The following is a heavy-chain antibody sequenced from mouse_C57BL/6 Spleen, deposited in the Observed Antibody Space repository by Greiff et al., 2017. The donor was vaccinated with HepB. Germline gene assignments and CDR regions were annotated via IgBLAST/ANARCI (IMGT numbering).Heavy chain of an antibody. Sequence: EVKLVESGGGLVKPGGSLKLSCAASGFTFSDYGMHWVRQAPEKGLEWVAYISSGSSTIYYADTVKGRFTISRDNAKNTLFLQMTSLRSEDTAMYYCARDPSYYYGSGGFAYWGQGTLVTVSA. D-gene: IGHD1-1*01. J-gene: IGHJ3*01. CDR1: GFTFSDYG. CDR3: ARDPSYYYGSGGFAY. CDR2: ISSGSSTI. V-gene: IGHV5-17*01.